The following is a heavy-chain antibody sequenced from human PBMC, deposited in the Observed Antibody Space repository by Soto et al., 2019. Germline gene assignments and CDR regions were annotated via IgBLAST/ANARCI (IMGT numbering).Heavy chain of an antibody. CDR3: AKVPVYDILTGYSGPRYYYYMDV. CDR2: ISGSGGST. CDR1: GFTFSSYA. J-gene: IGHJ6*03. V-gene: IGHV3-23*01. Sequence: GGSLRLSCAASGFTFSSYAMGWVRQAPGKGLEWVSAISGSGGSTYYADSVKGRFTISRDNSKNTLYLQMNSLRAEDTAVYYCAKVPVYDILTGYSGPRYYYYMDVWGKGTTVTVSS. D-gene: IGHD3-9*01.